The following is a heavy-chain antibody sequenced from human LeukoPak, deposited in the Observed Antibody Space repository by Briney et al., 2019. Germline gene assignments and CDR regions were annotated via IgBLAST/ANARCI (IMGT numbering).Heavy chain of an antibody. CDR1: GFTFSSYA. D-gene: IGHD5-18*01. Sequence: PGGSLRLSCAASGFTFSSYAMSWVRQAPGKGLEWVSAISGSGGSTYYADSVKGRFTISRDNSRNTLYLQMNSLRAEDTAVYYCARGKYSYESYYFDYWGQGTLVTVSS. CDR3: ARGKYSYESYYFDY. V-gene: IGHV3-23*01. CDR2: ISGSGGST. J-gene: IGHJ4*02.